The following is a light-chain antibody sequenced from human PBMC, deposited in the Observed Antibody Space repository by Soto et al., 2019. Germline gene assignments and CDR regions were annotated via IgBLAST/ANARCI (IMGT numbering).Light chain of an antibody. V-gene: IGKV3-15*01. CDR3: QQYNDRPPWT. Sequence: ETVMTQSPVTLSVSPGERATLSCWASQSVSSNLAWFQQKPGQAPRLLIYGASTRATGVPARFSGSGSGTEFTLTISGLQSEDLAIYYCQQYNDRPPWTFGQGTKVEMK. J-gene: IGKJ1*01. CDR1: QSVSSN. CDR2: GAS.